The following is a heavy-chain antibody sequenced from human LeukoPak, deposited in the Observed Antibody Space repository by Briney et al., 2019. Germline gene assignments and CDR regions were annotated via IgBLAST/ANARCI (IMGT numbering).Heavy chain of an antibody. CDR3: ASSLYFDWARVDP. Sequence: SETLSLTCTVSGGSISSSSYYWGWLRQPPGKGLEWIGSIYYSGSTYYNPSLKSRVTISVDTSKNQFSLKLSSVTAADTAVYYCASSLYFDWARVDPWGQGTLVTVSS. CDR2: IYYSGST. J-gene: IGHJ5*02. D-gene: IGHD3-9*01. CDR1: GGSISSSSYY. V-gene: IGHV4-39*01.